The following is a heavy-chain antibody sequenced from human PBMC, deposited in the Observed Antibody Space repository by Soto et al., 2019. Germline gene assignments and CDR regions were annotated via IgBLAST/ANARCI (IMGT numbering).Heavy chain of an antibody. Sequence: QVQLVQSGAEVKKPGASVKVSCKASGYTVTSYGISWVRQAPGQGLEWMGWISAYNGNTNYAQKLKGRVTMTTDTSTSTAYMELRSLRSDDTAVYYCARWFPTQYSYYYYMDVWGKGTTVTVSS. CDR2: ISAYNGNT. CDR1: GYTVTSYG. D-gene: IGHD3-10*01. V-gene: IGHV1-18*01. J-gene: IGHJ6*03. CDR3: ARWFPTQYSYYYYMDV.